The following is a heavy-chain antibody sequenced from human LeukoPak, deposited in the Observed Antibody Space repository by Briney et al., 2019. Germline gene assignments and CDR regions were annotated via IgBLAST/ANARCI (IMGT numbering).Heavy chain of an antibody. Sequence: GGSLRLSCAASGFTFSSYSMNWVRQAPGKGLEWVSSISSSSSYIYYADSVKGRFTISRDNAKNSLYLQMNSLRAEDTAVYYCARGHVAGSDRHWDYWGQGALVTVSS. V-gene: IGHV3-21*01. J-gene: IGHJ4*02. CDR3: ARGHVAGSDRHWDY. CDR2: ISSSSSYI. D-gene: IGHD6-19*01. CDR1: GFTFSSYS.